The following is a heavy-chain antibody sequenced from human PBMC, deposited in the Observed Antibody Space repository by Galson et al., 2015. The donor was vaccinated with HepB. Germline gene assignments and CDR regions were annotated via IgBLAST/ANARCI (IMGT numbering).Heavy chain of an antibody. J-gene: IGHJ4*02. Sequence: SLRLSCAASGFTFSDDYMTWIRQAPGEGPEWVSYITGSTSDTKYADSVKGRFTISRDNAKNSLYLQMDSLRAEDTAVYYCARDWHYRIDYWGQGALVTVSS. V-gene: IGHV3-11*05. D-gene: IGHD4-11*01. CDR1: GFTFSDDY. CDR3: ARDWHYRIDY. CDR2: ITGSTSDT.